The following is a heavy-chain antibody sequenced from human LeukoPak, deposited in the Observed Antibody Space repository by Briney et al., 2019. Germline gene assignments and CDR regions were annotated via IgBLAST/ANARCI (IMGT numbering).Heavy chain of an antibody. CDR1: GLTFSSYS. CDR3: ARGGGRWLQLHMVY. V-gene: IGHV3-48*01. CDR2: ISSSSSTI. Sequence: PGGSLRLSCAASGLTFSSYSMNWVRQAPGKGLEWVSYISSSSSTIYYADSVKGRFTISRDNAKNSLYLQMNSLRTEDTAVYYCARGGGRWLQLHMVYWGQGTLVTVSS. D-gene: IGHD5-24*01. J-gene: IGHJ4*02.